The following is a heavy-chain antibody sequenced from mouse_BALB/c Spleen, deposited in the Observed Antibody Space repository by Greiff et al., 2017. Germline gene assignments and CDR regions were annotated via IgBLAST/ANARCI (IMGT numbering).Heavy chain of an antibody. D-gene: IGHD1-1*01. CDR1: GFTFSSYT. J-gene: IGHJ3*01. V-gene: IGHV5-6-4*01. CDR2: ISSGGSYT. CDR3: TRDGDYGSRAWFAY. Sequence: EVQLVESGGGLVRPGGSLKLSCAASGFTFSSYTMSWVRQTPEKRLEWVATISSGGSYTYYPDSVKGRFTISRDNAKNTLYLQMSSLKSEDTAMYYCTRDGDYGSRAWFAYWGQGTLVTVSA.